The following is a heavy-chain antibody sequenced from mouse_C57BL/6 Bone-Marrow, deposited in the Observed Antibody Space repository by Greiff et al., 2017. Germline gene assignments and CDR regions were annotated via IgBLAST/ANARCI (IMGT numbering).Heavy chain of an antibody. Sequence: QVQLQQPGAELVMPGASVKLSCKASGYTFTSYWMHWVKQRPGTGLEWIGEIDPSASYTNYNQKFKGKSTLTVDKSSSTADMQLSSLTSEASAVYCCARGGGTGAMDYWGQGTSVTVSS. CDR1: GYTFTSYW. D-gene: IGHD4-1*01. V-gene: IGHV1-69*01. CDR3: ARGGGTGAMDY. J-gene: IGHJ4*01. CDR2: IDPSASYT.